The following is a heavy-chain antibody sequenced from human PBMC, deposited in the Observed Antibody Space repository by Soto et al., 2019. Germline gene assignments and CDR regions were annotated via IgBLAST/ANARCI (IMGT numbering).Heavy chain of an antibody. D-gene: IGHD3-3*01. J-gene: IGHJ6*02. CDR1: GFTSSDHA. Sequence: EVQLVESGGGVVESGRSLRLSCTFSGFTSSDHALTWVRQAPGKGLEWVAFTTSQSYGGTTEYAASVKGRFSISRDDSKNIAYLQMNSLQTADTAIYYCARDGDYYGMDVWGQGTTVTVSS. CDR3: ARDGDYYGMDV. CDR2: TTSQSYGGTT. V-gene: IGHV3-49*04.